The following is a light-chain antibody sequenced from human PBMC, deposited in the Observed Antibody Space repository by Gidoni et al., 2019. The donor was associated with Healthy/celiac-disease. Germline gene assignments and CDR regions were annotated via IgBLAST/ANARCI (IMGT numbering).Light chain of an antibody. Sequence: DIQMTQSPSSLSASVGDRVTITCRASQSISSYINWYQQKPGKAPKLLLYAASSLQSGVPSRFSGSGSGTDFTLTISSLQPEDFATYYCQQSYSTPGWTFGQGTKVEIK. V-gene: IGKV1-39*01. CDR1: QSISSY. J-gene: IGKJ1*01. CDR2: AAS. CDR3: QQSYSTPGWT.